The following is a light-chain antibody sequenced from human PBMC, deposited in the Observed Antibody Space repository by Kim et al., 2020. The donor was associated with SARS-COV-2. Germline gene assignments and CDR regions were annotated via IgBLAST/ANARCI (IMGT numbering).Light chain of an antibody. CDR1: QSVSRSY. Sequence: SPGERAPLSCRTSQSVSRSYLAWYQQKPGQAPRLLSYGASSRATGIPDRFSGSGSGTDFTLTISRLEPEDFAVYYCQQYGSSPRTFGGGTKVDIK. CDR3: QQYGSSPRT. J-gene: IGKJ4*01. V-gene: IGKV3-20*01. CDR2: GAS.